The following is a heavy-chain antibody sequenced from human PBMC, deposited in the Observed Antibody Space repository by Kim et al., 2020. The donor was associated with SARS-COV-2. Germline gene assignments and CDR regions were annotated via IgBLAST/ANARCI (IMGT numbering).Heavy chain of an antibody. D-gene: IGHD3-9*01. J-gene: IGHJ4*02. CDR2: ISSNGGST. V-gene: IGHV3-64D*09. CDR3: VKDACERCIYDILTGQNDPHY. Sequence: GGSLRLSCSASGFTFSSYAMHWVRQAPGKGLEYVSAISSNGGSTYYADSVKGRFTISRDNSKNTLYLQMSSLRAEDTAVYYCVKDACERCIYDILTGQNDPHYWGQGTLVTVSS. CDR1: GFTFSSYA.